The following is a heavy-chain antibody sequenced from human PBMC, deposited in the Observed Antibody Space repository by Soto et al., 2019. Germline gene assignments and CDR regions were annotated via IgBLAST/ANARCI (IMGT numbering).Heavy chain of an antibody. J-gene: IGHJ4*01. CDR2: INPKSGAT. V-gene: IGHV1-2*02. CDR3: ARDRGYCSSYGCWSFDH. CDR1: GYTFTGYY. Sequence: ASVKVSCKASGYTFTGYYMHWVRPAPGQGLEWMGWINPKSGATNYAQNFQGRVTMTRDTSISTAYMELSRLGSDDTAVYYCARDRGYCSSYGCWSFDHWGHGTLVTVSS. D-gene: IGHD2-2*01.